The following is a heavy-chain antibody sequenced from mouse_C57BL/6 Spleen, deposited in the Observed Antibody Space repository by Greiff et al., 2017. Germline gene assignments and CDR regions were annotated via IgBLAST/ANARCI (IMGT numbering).Heavy chain of an antibody. CDR1: GYTFTDYN. Sequence: VQLKQSGPELVKPGASVKMSCKASGYTFTDYNMHWVKQSHGKSLEWIGYINPNNGGTSYNQKFKGKATLTVNKSSSTAYMELRSLTSEDSAVYYCARRGDYDDGSWFAYWGQGTLVTVSA. V-gene: IGHV1-22*01. CDR3: ARRGDYDDGSWFAY. CDR2: INPNNGGT. J-gene: IGHJ3*01. D-gene: IGHD2-4*01.